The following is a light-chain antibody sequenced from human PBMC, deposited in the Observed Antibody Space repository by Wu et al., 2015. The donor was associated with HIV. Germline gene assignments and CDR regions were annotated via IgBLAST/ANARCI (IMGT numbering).Light chain of an antibody. Sequence: AIQLTQSPSSLSASIGDRVNITCRASQDIFTYLAWYQQTPGKAPRVLIYDASTLQSGVSPRFSGSGSGAHFTLTISGLQREDFAVHFCQQLNSFPLTFGQGSRLEI. CDR1: QDIFTY. CDR2: DAS. CDR3: QQLNSFPLT. V-gene: IGKV1-13*02. J-gene: IGKJ5*01.